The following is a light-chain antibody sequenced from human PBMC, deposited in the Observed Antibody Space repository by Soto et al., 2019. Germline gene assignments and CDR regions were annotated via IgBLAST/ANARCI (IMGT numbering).Light chain of an antibody. V-gene: IGKV3-20*01. CDR3: QQYVTTPLT. Sequence: EIVLTQSPGTLSLSPGARATLSCRASQSVASSYLAWYQQRPGQAPRLLIYGASSRATGIPDRFSGSGSGTDFTLTISRLEPEDFAVYYCQQYVTTPLTFGGGTKLEIK. CDR2: GAS. CDR1: QSVASSY. J-gene: IGKJ4*01.